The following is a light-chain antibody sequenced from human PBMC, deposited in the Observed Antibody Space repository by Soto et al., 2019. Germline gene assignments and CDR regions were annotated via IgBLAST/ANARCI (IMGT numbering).Light chain of an antibody. CDR2: SNN. J-gene: IGLJ2*01. CDR3: AAWDDRLNGVV. V-gene: IGLV1-44*01. CDR1: SSNIGSNT. Sequence: QSVLTQPPSASVTPGQRVTISCSGSSSNIGSNTVNWYQQLPGTAHKLLIYSNNQRPSGVPDRFSGSKSGTSASLAISGLQSEDEADEYCAAWDDRLNGVVLGGGTKLTVL.